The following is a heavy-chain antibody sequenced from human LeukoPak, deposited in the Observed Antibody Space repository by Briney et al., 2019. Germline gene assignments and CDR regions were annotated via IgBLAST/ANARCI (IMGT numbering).Heavy chain of an antibody. CDR3: ARGQGATVPKVGRNWFDP. CDR1: VGSFSGYH. CDR2: VNESGGT. V-gene: IGHV4-34*04. J-gene: IGHJ5*02. D-gene: IGHD1-26*01. Sequence: PSETLSLTCAVYVGSFSGYHWNWIRQPPGKGPEWIGEVNESGGTNINPSLRSRDILSVDTSMNQFSLKLISVTAADTGVYYCARGQGATVPKVGRNWFDPWGHGTRVIVSP.